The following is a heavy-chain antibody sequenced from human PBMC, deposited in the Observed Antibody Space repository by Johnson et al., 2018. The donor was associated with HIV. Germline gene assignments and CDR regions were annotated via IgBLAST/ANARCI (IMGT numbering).Heavy chain of an antibody. V-gene: IGHV3-30*18. CDR1: GFTFSSYG. Sequence: QVQLVESGGGVVQPGRSLRLSCAASGFTFSSYGMHWVRQAPGKGLEWVAVISYDGSNKYYADSVKGRFTISRDNSKNTLYLQMNSLRDEDTAVYYCAKSAPGYDSSGYRNAFDIWGQGTMVTVSS. D-gene: IGHD3-22*01. J-gene: IGHJ3*02. CDR3: AKSAPGYDSSGYRNAFDI. CDR2: ISYDGSNK.